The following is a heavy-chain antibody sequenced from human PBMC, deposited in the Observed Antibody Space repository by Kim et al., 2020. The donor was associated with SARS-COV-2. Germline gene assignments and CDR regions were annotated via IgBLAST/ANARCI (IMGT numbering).Heavy chain of an antibody. CDR2: T. Sequence: TEYSQRFQGRVTITRDTSARTAYMELSSLRSEDTAIYYCTKGGGGYLDFWGQGTPVTVSS. V-gene: IGHV1-3*01. J-gene: IGHJ4*02. D-gene: IGHD3-16*01. CDR3: TKGGGGYLDF.